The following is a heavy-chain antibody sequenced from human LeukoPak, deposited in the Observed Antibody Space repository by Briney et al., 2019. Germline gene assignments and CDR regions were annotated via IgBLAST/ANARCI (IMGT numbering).Heavy chain of an antibody. CDR3: AKDRGPIAVAGTWNY. D-gene: IGHD6-19*01. CDR1: GFTFSDYY. Sequence: GGSLRLSCAASGFTFSDYYMSWIRQAPGKGLEWVSYISSSGSTIYYADSVKGRFTISRDNAKNSLYLQMNSLRAEDTAVYYCAKDRGPIAVAGTWNYWGQGTLVTVSS. CDR2: ISSSGSTI. J-gene: IGHJ4*02. V-gene: IGHV3-11*01.